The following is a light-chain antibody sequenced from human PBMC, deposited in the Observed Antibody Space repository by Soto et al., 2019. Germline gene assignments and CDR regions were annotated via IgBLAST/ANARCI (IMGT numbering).Light chain of an antibody. CDR2: DAS. CDR1: QGVSSY. CDR3: QQRSDWPIT. Sequence: EIVLTQSPATLSLSPGERATLSCRASQGVSSYLAWYQQKPGQAPRLLIYDASNRATGIPVRFSGSGSGTDFTLTISSLEPEDFAVYYCQQRSDWPITFGQGTRLEIK. V-gene: IGKV3-11*01. J-gene: IGKJ5*01.